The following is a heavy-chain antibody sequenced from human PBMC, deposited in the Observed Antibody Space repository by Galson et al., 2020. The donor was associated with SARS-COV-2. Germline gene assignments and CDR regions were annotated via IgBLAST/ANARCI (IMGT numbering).Heavy chain of an antibody. J-gene: IGHJ4*02. Sequence: GGSLRLSCAASGFTFSSYGMHWVRQAPGKGLEWVAVISYDGSNKYYADSVKGRFTISRDNSKNTLYLQMNSLRAEDTAVYYCAKDPQIQLWLRGSGVDYWGQGTLVTVSS. CDR3: AKDPQIQLWLRGSGVDY. CDR1: GFTFSSYG. D-gene: IGHD5-18*01. V-gene: IGHV3-30*18. CDR2: ISYDGSNK.